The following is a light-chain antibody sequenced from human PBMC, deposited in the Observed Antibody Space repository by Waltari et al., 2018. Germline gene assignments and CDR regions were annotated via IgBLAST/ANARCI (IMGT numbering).Light chain of an antibody. J-gene: IGLJ2*01. V-gene: IGLV2-14*03. Sequence: QSALTQPASVSGSPGQSLTIYCTGTSRYVGGYNYVSCYQQHPGGAPRLMIYGVTKRPSGVSIRFSGSKSGNTASLTISGLQPEDEAYYYCSSYTTSDTLIFAGGTKLTVL. CDR2: GVT. CDR1: SRYVGGYNY. CDR3: SSYTTSDTLI.